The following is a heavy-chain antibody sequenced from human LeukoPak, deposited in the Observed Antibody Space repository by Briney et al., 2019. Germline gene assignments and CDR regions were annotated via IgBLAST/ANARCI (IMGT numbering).Heavy chain of an antibody. D-gene: IGHD4-17*01. Sequence: PGGSLRLSCAASGFTFSSYSMNWVRQAPGKGLEWVSSISSSSSYIYYADSVKGRFTISRGNAKNSLYLQMNSLRAEDTAVYYCARDDPVFTTTPYYMDVWGKGTTVTVSS. J-gene: IGHJ6*03. V-gene: IGHV3-21*01. CDR2: ISSSSSYI. CDR1: GFTFSSYS. CDR3: ARDDPVFTTTPYYMDV.